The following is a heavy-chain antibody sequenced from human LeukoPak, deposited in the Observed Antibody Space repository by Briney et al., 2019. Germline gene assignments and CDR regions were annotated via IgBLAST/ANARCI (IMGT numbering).Heavy chain of an antibody. CDR1: RFTFSSYS. Sequence: GGSLRLSCAASRFTFSSYSMNWVRQAPGKGLEWVSYISSSSSTIYYADSVKGRFTISRDNAKNSLYLQMNSLRDEDTAVYYCARGDYDFWSGYLNWFDPWGQGTLVTVSS. J-gene: IGHJ5*02. CDR2: ISSSSSTI. V-gene: IGHV3-48*02. D-gene: IGHD3-3*01. CDR3: ARGDYDFWSGYLNWFDP.